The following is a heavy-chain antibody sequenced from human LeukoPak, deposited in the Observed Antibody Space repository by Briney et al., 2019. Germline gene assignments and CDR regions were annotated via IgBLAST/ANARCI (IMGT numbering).Heavy chain of an antibody. CDR3: AKNPISGPQKHYYYGLDV. Sequence: GGSVRLSCAASGLTFSTYGMHWVRPAPGQAREWVAVISPDGSKTDSLESVKGRFTVSRDNSNNTLYLQINSVKAEDTAVYFCAKNPISGPQKHYYYGLDVWGQGTSVTVSS. CDR2: ISPDGSKT. D-gene: IGHD6-19*01. J-gene: IGHJ6*02. V-gene: IGHV3-30*18. CDR1: GLTFSTYG.